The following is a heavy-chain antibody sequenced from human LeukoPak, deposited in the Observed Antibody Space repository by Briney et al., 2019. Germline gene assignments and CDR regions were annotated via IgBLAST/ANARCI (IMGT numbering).Heavy chain of an antibody. CDR3: ARDNSGGSTWWFDP. Sequence: ASVKVSCRASGFTFTSYYMHWVRQAPGQGLEWMGIINPSGSYTSYAQKFQGRVTMTRDTSTSTVYMELSSLRSEDTAVYYCARDNSGGSTWWFDPWGQGTLVTVSS. J-gene: IGHJ5*02. V-gene: IGHV1-46*01. CDR1: GFTFTSYY. CDR2: INPSGSYT. D-gene: IGHD2-15*01.